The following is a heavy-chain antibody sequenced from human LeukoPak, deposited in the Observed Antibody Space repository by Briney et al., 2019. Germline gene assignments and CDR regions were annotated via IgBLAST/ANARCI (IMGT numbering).Heavy chain of an antibody. CDR1: EFTFRSYA. V-gene: IGHV3-23*01. CDR3: AKGYSFGCCNYYYTDA. Sequence: GGSARLSCAASEFTFRSYAMSWFRQAPGKGLEWVSAISGSGATTYSADSVKGRFTVSRDNSKNTLYLQMNSLRAEDTALYYCAKGYSFGCCNYYYTDAWGKGTTVTVSS. CDR2: ISGSGATT. J-gene: IGHJ6*03. D-gene: IGHD5-18*01.